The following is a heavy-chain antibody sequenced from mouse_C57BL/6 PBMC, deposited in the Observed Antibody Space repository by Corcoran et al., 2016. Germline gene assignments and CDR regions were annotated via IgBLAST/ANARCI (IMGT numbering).Heavy chain of an antibody. CDR3: ASIYYSYYYAMDY. Sequence: DVQLQESGPGLVKPSQSLYLTCSVTGYSITSGYYWNWIRQFPGNKLEWMGYISYDGSNNYSPSLKNRISITRDTSKNQFFLKLNSVTTEYTATYYCASIYYSYYYAMDYWCQGTSVTFSS. D-gene: IGHD2-1*01. CDR2: ISYDGSN. CDR1: GYSITSGYY. V-gene: IGHV3-6*01. J-gene: IGHJ4*01.